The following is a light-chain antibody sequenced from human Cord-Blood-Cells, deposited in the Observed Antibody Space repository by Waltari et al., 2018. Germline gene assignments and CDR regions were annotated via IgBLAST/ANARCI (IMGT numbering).Light chain of an antibody. V-gene: IGLV2-8*01. Sequence: QSALTHSPSASGSPGQPVTISRNAHSRHHGGHTYVSWYQQHPGQAPKLMIYEVSNRPSGVPDRFSGSKSGNTASLTVSGLQAEDEADYYCSAYAGSNNFYVFGTGTKVTVL. CDR2: EVS. J-gene: IGLJ1*01. CDR1: SRHHGGHTY. CDR3: SAYAGSNNFYV.